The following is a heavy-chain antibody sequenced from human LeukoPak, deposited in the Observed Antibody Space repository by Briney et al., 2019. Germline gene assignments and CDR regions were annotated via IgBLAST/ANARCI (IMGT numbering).Heavy chain of an antibody. V-gene: IGHV4-34*01. J-gene: IGHJ4*02. CDR2: INHSGST. CDR1: GFTFSSYS. CDR3: ARGRRGYSYGYERGGIPGKRYFDY. Sequence: PGGSLRLSCAASGFTFSSYSMNWIRQPPGKGLEWIGEINHSGSTNYNPSLKSRVTISVDTSKNQFSLKLSSVTAADTAVYYCARGRRGYSYGYERGGIPGKRYFDYWGQGTLITVSS. D-gene: IGHD5-18*01.